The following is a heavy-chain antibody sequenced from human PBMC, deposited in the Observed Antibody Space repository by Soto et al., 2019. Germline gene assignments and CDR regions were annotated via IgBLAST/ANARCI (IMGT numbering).Heavy chain of an antibody. CDR1: GFTFSSYD. V-gene: IGHV3-23*01. D-gene: IGHD3-10*01. CDR2: ISGSGGST. Sequence: PGGSLRLSCAASGFTFSSYDVSWVRQAPGKGLEWVSGISGSGGSTYYADSVKGRFTVSRDNSKNTLYLQMNSLRAEDTAVYYCAKGILSYGSGSYLSLVDYWGQGTLVTVSS. J-gene: IGHJ4*02. CDR3: AKGILSYGSGSYLSLVDY.